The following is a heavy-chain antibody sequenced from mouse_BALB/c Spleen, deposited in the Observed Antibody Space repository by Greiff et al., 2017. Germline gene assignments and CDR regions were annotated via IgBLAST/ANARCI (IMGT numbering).Heavy chain of an antibody. CDR2: ILPGSGST. D-gene: IGHD1-2*01. V-gene: IGHV1-9*01. CDR1: GYAFSSYW. Sequence: VQLQQSGAELMKPGASVKISCKATGYAFSSYWIEWVKQRPGHGLEWIGEILPGSGSTNYNEKFKGKATFTADTSSNTAYMQLSSLTSEDSAVYYCAHYYGYVGYFDYWGQGTTLTVSS. J-gene: IGHJ2*01. CDR3: AHYYGYVGYFDY.